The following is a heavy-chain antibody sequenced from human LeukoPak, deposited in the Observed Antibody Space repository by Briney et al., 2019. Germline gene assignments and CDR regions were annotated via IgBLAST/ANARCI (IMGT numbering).Heavy chain of an antibody. CDR1: GFTFTNFA. V-gene: IGHV3-30*18. CDR3: AKGHYYDSSGYYQHFDH. Sequence: GRSLRLSCAASGFTFTNFAIHWVRQAPGKGLEWVSLISSDGSHQYYPDSVKGRFTISRDNSKNTLHLQMNSLRAEDTAVYYCAKGHYYDSSGYYQHFDHWGQGTLVTVSS. J-gene: IGHJ4*02. CDR2: ISSDGSHQ. D-gene: IGHD3-22*01.